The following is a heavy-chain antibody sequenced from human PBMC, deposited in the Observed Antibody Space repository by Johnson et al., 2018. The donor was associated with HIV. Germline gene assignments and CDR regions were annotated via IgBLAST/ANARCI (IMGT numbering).Heavy chain of an antibody. CDR2: ISYDGSNK. CDR1: GFTFSSYA. CDR3: TTGISWFGAITFDI. Sequence: QEQLVESGGGVVQPGRSLRLSCAASGFTFSSYAMHWVRQAPGKGLEWAAVISYDGSNKYYADSVKGRFTISRDNSKNTLYLQMNSLRAEDTAVYYCTTGISWFGAITFDIWGQGTMVTVSS. V-gene: IGHV3-30*04. D-gene: IGHD3-10*01. J-gene: IGHJ3*02.